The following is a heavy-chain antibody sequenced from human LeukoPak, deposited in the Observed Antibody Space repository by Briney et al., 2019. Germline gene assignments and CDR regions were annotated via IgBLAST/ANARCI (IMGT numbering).Heavy chain of an antibody. V-gene: IGHV3-66*01. Sequence: GGSLRLPCAASAFTVSSNYMRWVRQAPEQGLEWVSVIYSGGSTYYADSVKGRFTISRDNSKNTLYLQMNSLRAEDTAVYYCARVTGDYVWGTWGQGTLVTVSS. CDR3: ARVTGDYVWGT. CDR2: IYSGGST. CDR1: AFTVSSNY. J-gene: IGHJ5*02. D-gene: IGHD3-16*01.